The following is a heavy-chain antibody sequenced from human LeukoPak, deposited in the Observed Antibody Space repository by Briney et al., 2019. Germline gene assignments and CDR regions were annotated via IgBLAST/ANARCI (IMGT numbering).Heavy chain of an antibody. Sequence: PSETLSLTCNVSGASIFNYYWSWIRQAPGKGLEWIGHVHHSGRTNSNPSLGSRVTMSVDTSTSQLSLNLTSVTTADTAVYFCARDLRAKYWGQGTLVFVSS. CDR3: ARDLRAKY. J-gene: IGHJ1*01. V-gene: IGHV4-59*01. CDR1: GASIFNYY. CDR2: VHHSGRT. D-gene: IGHD4/OR15-4a*01.